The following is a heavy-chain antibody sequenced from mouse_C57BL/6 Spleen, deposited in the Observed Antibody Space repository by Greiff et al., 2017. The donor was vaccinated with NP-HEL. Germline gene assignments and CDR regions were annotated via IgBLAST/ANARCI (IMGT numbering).Heavy chain of an antibody. CDR2: ISDGGSYT. CDR3: ARGGTTVVRPYWYFDD. V-gene: IGHV5-4*01. D-gene: IGHD1-1*01. J-gene: IGHJ1*03. Sequence: EVQGVESGGGLVKPGGSLKLSCAASGFTFSSYAMSWVRQTPEKRLEWVATISDGGSYTYYPDNVKGRFTISRDNAKNNLYLQMSHLKSEDTAMYYCARGGTTVVRPYWYFDDWGTGTTVTVSS. CDR1: GFTFSSYA.